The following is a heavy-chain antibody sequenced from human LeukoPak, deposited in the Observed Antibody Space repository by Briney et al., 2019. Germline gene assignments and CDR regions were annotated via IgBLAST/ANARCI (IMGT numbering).Heavy chain of an antibody. CDR2: IYYSGST. D-gene: IGHD3-22*01. CDR3: ARDEWAYDSSGYYVY. CDR1: GGSISSYY. Sequence: SETLSLTCTVSGGSISSYYWSWIRQPPGKGLEWIGYIYYSGSTNYNPSLKSRVTISVDTSKNQFSLKLSSVTAADMAVYYCARDEWAYDSSGYYVYWGQGTLVTVSS. J-gene: IGHJ4*02. V-gene: IGHV4-59*01.